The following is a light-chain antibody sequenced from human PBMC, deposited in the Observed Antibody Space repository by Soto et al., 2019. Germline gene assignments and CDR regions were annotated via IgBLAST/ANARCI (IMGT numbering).Light chain of an antibody. CDR2: DAS. CDR1: QSVSSY. J-gene: IGKJ2*01. V-gene: IGKV3-11*01. CDR3: QQRFNWPRFT. Sequence: EIVLTQSPATLSLSPGERATLSCRASQSVSSYLAWYQQKPGQAPRLLIYDASNRATGIPARFSGGGSGTDFPLTISILEPEDFAVYYCQQRFNWPRFTFGQGTQLEIK.